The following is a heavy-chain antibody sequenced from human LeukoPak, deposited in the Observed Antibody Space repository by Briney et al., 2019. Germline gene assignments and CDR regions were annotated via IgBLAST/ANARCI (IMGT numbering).Heavy chain of an antibody. CDR1: GFTFSGSA. CDR3: TRQLPLDTAMVTSRYYYMDV. Sequence: GGSLRLSCAASGFTFSGSAMHWVRQASGKGLEWVGRIRSKAHSYATAYAASVKGRFTISRDDSKNTAYLQMNSLKTEDTAVYYCTRQLPLDTAMVTSRYYYMDVWGKGTTVTVSS. D-gene: IGHD5-18*01. J-gene: IGHJ6*03. V-gene: IGHV3-73*01. CDR2: IRSKAHSYAT.